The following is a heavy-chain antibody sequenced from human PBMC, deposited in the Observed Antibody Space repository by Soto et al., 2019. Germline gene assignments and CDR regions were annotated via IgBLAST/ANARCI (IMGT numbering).Heavy chain of an antibody. CDR3: ARDYLSSKLSLSYFDF. V-gene: IGHV1-46*01. D-gene: IGHD2-2*01. CDR2: INPSGGSA. J-gene: IGHJ4*02. CDR1: GYSFISHY. Sequence: QVQLVQSGAEVTRPGASVKVSCKASGYSFISHYIHWVRQAPGQGLEWMGFINPSGGSATLAQKFQGRGTMTRDTSTTTVYIELSSLRSEDAAVYYCARDYLSSKLSLSYFDFWGQGTLVTVSS.